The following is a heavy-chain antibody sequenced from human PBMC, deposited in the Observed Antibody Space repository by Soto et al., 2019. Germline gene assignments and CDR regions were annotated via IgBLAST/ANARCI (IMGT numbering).Heavy chain of an antibody. D-gene: IGHD3-10*01. V-gene: IGHV3-23*01. Sequence: EVQLLESGGALVQPGGSRRLSFAASGFTFSGIAMTWFRQAPGRGRDWVSSTGGSGFATYYADSVTGRFTISRDNSKNTLYLQMDSLRAEDTAVYYCAKDSPFSGTGRLAFDYWGQGTLVTVSS. J-gene: IGHJ4*02. CDR3: AKDSPFSGTGRLAFDY. CDR2: TGGSGFAT. CDR1: GFTFSGIA.